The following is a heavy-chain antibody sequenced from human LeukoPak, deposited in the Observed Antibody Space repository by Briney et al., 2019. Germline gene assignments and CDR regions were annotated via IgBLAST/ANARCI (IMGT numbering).Heavy chain of an antibody. V-gene: IGHV3-23*01. CDR1: GFTFSSYA. J-gene: IGHJ4*02. CDR2: ISGSGNSA. CDR3: ARSSLDILTGYPIYYFDY. Sequence: PGGSLRLSCAASGFTFSSYAMSWVRQAPGKGLEWVSGISGSGNSAFYPDSVKGRFTISRDNSEKTLYLQMISLRAKDTAVYYCARSSLDILTGYPIYYFDYWGQGTLVTVSS. D-gene: IGHD3-9*01.